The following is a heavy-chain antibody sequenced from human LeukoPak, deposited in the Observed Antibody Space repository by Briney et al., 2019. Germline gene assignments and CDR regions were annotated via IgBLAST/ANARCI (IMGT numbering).Heavy chain of an antibody. V-gene: IGHV3-23*01. CDR3: AKRRYYGDYGTWYFDL. Sequence: GGSLRLSCAASGFTFSSYAMSWVRQAPGKGLEWVSAISGSGGSTYYAGSVKGRFTISRDNSKNTLYLQMNSLRAEDTAVYYCAKRRYYGDYGTWYFDLWGRGTLVTVSS. D-gene: IGHD4-17*01. CDR2: ISGSGGST. CDR1: GFTFSSYA. J-gene: IGHJ2*01.